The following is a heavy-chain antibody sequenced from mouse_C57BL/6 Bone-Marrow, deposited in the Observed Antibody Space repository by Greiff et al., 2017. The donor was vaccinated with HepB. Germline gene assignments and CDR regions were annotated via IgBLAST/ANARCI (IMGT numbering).Heavy chain of an antibody. CDR1: GFTFSSYA. CDR2: ISAGGSYT. CDR3: AGGGYYGSSFAMDY. V-gene: IGHV5-4*01. J-gene: IGHJ4*01. Sequence: EVQVVESGGGLVKPGGSLKLSCAASGFTFSSYAMSWVRQTPEKRLEWVASISAGGSYTYYPDNVKGRFTISRDNAKNNLYLQMSHLKSEDTAMYYYAGGGYYGSSFAMDYEGRGNSVTVSA. D-gene: IGHD1-1*01.